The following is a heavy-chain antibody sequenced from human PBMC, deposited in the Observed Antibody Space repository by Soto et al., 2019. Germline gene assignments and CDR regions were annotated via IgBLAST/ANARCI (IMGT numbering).Heavy chain of an antibody. V-gene: IGHV3-30*18. CDR2: ISYDGSNK. Sequence: GGSLRLSCAASGFTFSSYGMHWVRQAPGKGLEWVAVISYDGSNKYYADSVKGRFTISRDNSKNTLYLQMNSLRAEDTAVYYCAKDMETFGGVIGKIKAFDIWGQGTMVTVSS. CDR1: GFTFSSYG. CDR3: AKDMETFGGVIGKIKAFDI. J-gene: IGHJ3*02. D-gene: IGHD3-16*02.